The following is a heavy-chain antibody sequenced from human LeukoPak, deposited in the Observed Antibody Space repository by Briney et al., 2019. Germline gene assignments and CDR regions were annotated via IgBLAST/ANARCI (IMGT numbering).Heavy chain of an antibody. CDR3: ARFRLTVTTYAHLDY. D-gene: IGHD4-17*01. V-gene: IGHV3-11*01. CDR1: GGSFSGYY. CDR2: ISSSGSTI. Sequence: LSLTCAVYGGSFSGYYWSWIRQAPGKGLEWVSYISSSGSTIDYADSVKGRFTISRDNAKNSLYLQMNSLRAEDTAVYYCARFRLTVTTYAHLDYWGQGTLVTVSS. J-gene: IGHJ4*02.